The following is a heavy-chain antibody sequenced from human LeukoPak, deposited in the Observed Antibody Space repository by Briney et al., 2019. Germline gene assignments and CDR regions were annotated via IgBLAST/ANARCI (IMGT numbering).Heavy chain of an antibody. D-gene: IGHD3-9*01. J-gene: IGHJ4*02. CDR2: ISSNGGNT. CDR1: GFTFSSYA. Sequence: GGSLRLSCSASGFTFSSYAMHWVRQAPGKGLEYVSAISSNGGNTYYADSVKGRFTISRDNSKNTLYLQMSSLRAEDTAVYYCVKGAGRYFDYRLRFDYWGQGTLVTVSS. V-gene: IGHV3-64D*09. CDR3: VKGAGRYFDYRLRFDY.